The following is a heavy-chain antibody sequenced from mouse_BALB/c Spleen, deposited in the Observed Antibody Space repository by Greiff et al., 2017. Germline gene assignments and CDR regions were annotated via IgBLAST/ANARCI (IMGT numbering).Heavy chain of an antibody. CDR2: ISYSGST. Sequence: EVQRVESGPGLVKPSQSLSLTCTVTGYSITSDYAWNWIRQFPGNKLEWMGYISYSGSTSYNPSLKSRISITRDTSKNQFFLQLNSVTTEDTATYYCAREDVDYFDYWGQGTTLTVSS. CDR3: AREDVDYFDY. V-gene: IGHV3-2*02. J-gene: IGHJ2*01. CDR1: GYSITSDYA.